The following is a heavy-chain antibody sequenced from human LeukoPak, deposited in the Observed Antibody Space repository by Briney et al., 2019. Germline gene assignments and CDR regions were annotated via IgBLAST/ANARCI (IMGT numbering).Heavy chain of an antibody. CDR1: GFTFSSYS. CDR3: AKASSATTNY. V-gene: IGHV3-23*01. Sequence: GGSLRLSCAASGFTFSSYSMNWVRQAPGKGLEWVSAISGSGGSTYYADSVKGRFTISRDNSKNTLYLQMNSLRAEDTAVYYCAKASSATTNYWGQGTLVTVSS. CDR2: ISGSGGST. J-gene: IGHJ4*02. D-gene: IGHD5-24*01.